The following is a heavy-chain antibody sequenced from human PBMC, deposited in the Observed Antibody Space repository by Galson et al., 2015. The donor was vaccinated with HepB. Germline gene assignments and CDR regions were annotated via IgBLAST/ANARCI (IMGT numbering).Heavy chain of an antibody. CDR2: ISYDGFYK. CDR3: TTWGHYDGLY. CDR1: GFTFSSYA. D-gene: IGHD3-22*01. V-gene: IGHV3-30*04. Sequence: SLRLSCAASGFTFSSYAMHWVRQAPGKGLEWVAVISYDGFYKYDADSVKGRFTISRDNSKNTLYLQMNSLKTEDTAVYYCTTWGHYDGLYWGQGTLVTVSS. J-gene: IGHJ4*02.